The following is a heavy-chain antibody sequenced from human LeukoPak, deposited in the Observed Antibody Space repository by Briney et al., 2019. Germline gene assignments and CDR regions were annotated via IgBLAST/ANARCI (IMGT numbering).Heavy chain of an antibody. CDR2: FDPEDGKT. V-gene: IGHV1-24*01. J-gene: IGHJ4*02. CDR3: ATDLGVGATSFDY. CDR1: VYTLTELS. Sequence: GASVKVSCKVSVYTLTELSMHWVRQAPGKGLDWMGGFDPEDGKTIYAQKFQGRLTMTEDTSTDTAYMELSSLRSEDTALYYCATDLGVGATSFDYWGQGTLVTVSS. D-gene: IGHD1-26*01.